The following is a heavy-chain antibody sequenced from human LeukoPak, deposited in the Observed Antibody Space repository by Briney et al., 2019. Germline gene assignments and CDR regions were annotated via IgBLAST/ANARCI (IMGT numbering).Heavy chain of an antibody. CDR2: VYRNGGT. CDR1: GGSINSGTYH. CDR3: ARGEVFGVATSWFDP. J-gene: IGHJ5*02. Sequence: SETLSLTCTVSGGSINSGTYHWSWIRQPAGKGLEWIGRVYRNGGTNYSPSFKGRVSISIDTSKNHFSLKLTSVTAADTAVYYCARGEVFGVATSWFDPWGQGTRVTVSS. D-gene: IGHD3-3*01. V-gene: IGHV4-61*02.